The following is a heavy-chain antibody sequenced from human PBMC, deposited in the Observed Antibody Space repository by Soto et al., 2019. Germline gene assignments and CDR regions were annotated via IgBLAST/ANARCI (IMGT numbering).Heavy chain of an antibody. J-gene: IGHJ6*02. D-gene: IGHD2-15*01. CDR1: GFTFSRYD. CDR3: ARVTSGGKMGGYGMDV. Sequence: VGSLRLSCAASGFTFSRYDMHWVRQATGKGLEWVSAIGTAGDTYYPGSVKGRFTISRENAKNSLYLQMNSLRAGDTAVYYCARVTSGGKMGGYGMDVWGQGTTVTVSS. CDR2: IGTAGDT. V-gene: IGHV3-13*01.